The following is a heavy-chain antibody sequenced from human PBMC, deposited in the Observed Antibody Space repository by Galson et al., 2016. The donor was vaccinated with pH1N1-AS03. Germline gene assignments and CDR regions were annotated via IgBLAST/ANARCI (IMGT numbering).Heavy chain of an antibody. D-gene: IGHD1-1*01. Sequence: SLRLSCAASGFIFSRFAVTWVRQAPGKGLEWVSLIHDDGVGTYYADSVKGRFTISRDNSKNTLFLHMNSLRAEDTAVYYCAKARGLETPNSFFDYWGQGTLVTVSS. J-gene: IGHJ4*02. CDR3: AKARGLETPNSFFDY. CDR2: IHDDGVGT. V-gene: IGHV3-23*03. CDR1: GFIFSRFA.